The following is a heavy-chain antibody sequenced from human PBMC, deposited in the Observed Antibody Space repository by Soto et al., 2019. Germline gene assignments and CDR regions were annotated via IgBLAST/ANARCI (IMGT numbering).Heavy chain of an antibody. CDR1: GFTFSSYW. Sequence: GGSLRLSCAASGFTFSSYWMHWVRQAPGKGLVWVSRINSDGSSTSYADSVKGRFTISRDNAKNTLYLQMNSLRSEDTAVYYCARAPPGYYGMDVWGQGTTVTVSS. J-gene: IGHJ6*02. V-gene: IGHV3-74*01. CDR3: ARAPPGYYGMDV. CDR2: INSDGSST.